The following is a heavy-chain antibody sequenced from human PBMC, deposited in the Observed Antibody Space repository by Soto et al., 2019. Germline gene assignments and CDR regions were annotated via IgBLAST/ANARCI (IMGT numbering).Heavy chain of an antibody. CDR1: GGSISSGDYY. CDR3: ARETGYSCFDY. J-gene: IGHJ4*02. D-gene: IGHD3-9*01. CDR2: IYYSGST. V-gene: IGHV4-30-4*01. Sequence: QVQLQESGPGRVKPSQTLSVTCTVSGGSISSGDYYWSWIRQPPGKGLEWIGYIYYSGSTYYNPSLKSRVTISVDTSNNQFSLKLSSVTAADTAVYYDARETGYSCFDYWGQGTLVTVSP.